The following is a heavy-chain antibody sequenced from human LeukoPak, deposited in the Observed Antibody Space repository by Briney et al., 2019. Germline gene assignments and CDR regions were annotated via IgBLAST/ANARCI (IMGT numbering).Heavy chain of an antibody. V-gene: IGHV3-21*01. CDR1: GFTFSDYS. Sequence: GGALRLSCAVSGFTFSDYSMNWVRQAPGEGVEGGSSISSGSSYIYYADSLKGRFTIPRDNAKHSLFLQMNRLRAEDAAGYFLARERSARTTVARVADYYYYMDVWGKGTTVTVSS. CDR3: ARERSARTTVARVADYYYYMDV. D-gene: IGHD4-23*01. CDR2: ISSGSSYI. J-gene: IGHJ6*03.